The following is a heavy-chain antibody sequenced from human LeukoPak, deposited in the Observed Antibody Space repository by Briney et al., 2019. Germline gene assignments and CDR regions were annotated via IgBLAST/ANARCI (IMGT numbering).Heavy chain of an antibody. Sequence: GGSLRLSCAASGFTFSSYSMNWVRQAPGKGLEWVSSISSSSSYIYYADSVKGRFTISRDNAKNSLYLQMNSLRAEDTALYYCAKDSSLGYCSGGSCYYFDYWGQGTLVTVSS. CDR1: GFTFSSYS. CDR2: ISSSSSYI. D-gene: IGHD2-15*01. V-gene: IGHV3-21*04. J-gene: IGHJ4*02. CDR3: AKDSSLGYCSGGSCYYFDY.